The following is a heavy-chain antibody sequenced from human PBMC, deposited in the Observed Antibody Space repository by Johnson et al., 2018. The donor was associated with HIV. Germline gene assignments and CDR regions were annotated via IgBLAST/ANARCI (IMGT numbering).Heavy chain of an antibody. J-gene: IGHJ3*02. D-gene: IGHD1-26*01. Sequence: QVQPVESGGGVVQPGRSLRLSCAASASTFSSYAMHWVRQAPGKGLEWVAVIPYDGSNKYYADSAKGRFTLSRDNSKNTLDLQMDSLRAEDTAVYYCARALVDDAFDIWGQGTMVTVSS. CDR2: IPYDGSNK. CDR3: ARALVDDAFDI. V-gene: IGHV3-30-3*01. CDR1: ASTFSSYA.